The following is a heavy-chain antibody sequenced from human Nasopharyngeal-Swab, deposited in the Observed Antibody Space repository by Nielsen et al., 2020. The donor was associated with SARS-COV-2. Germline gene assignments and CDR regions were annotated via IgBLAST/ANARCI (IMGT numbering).Heavy chain of an antibody. D-gene: IGHD3-22*01. V-gene: IGHV4-4*07. CDR3: ARGTYYYDSSGPAFDY. CDR2: IYTSGGT. J-gene: IGHJ4*02. Sequence: SETLSLTCTVSGGPISSYYWSWIRQPAGKGLEWIGRIYTSGGTNYNPSLKSRVTMSVDTSKNQFSLKLSSVTAADTAVYYCARGTYYYDSSGPAFDYWGQGTLVTVSS. CDR1: GGPISSYY.